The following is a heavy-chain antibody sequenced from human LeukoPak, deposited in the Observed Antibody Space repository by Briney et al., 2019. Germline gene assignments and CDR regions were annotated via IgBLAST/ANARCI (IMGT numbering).Heavy chain of an antibody. CDR2: IDWDDDK. J-gene: IGHJ4*02. D-gene: IGHD3-22*01. Sequence: SGPALVKPTHTLTLTCTFSGFSLRTSGMCVSWIRQPPGKALEWLARIDWDDDKYYSTSLKTRLTISKDTSKNQMVLTMTNMDPVDTATYYCARSISDSSGYYYPDYWGQGTLVTVSS. V-gene: IGHV2-70*11. CDR1: GFSLRTSGMC. CDR3: ARSISDSSGYYYPDY.